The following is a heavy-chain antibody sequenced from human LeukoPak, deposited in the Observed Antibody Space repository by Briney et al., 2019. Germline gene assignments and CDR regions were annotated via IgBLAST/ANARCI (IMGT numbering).Heavy chain of an antibody. CDR2: IYHSGST. D-gene: IGHD6-13*01. J-gene: IGHJ5*02. Sequence: SETLSLTCAVSGYSISSGYYWGWIRQPPGKGLEGIGSIYHSGSTYYNPSLKSRVTISVDTSKNQFSLKLSSVTAADTAVYYCARCAYSSSNWFDPWGQGTLVTVSS. CDR1: GYSISSGYY. V-gene: IGHV4-38-2*01. CDR3: ARCAYSSSNWFDP.